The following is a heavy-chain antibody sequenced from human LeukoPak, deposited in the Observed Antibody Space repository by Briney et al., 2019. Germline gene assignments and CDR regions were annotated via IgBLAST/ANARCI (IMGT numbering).Heavy chain of an antibody. Sequence: GSSVKVSCKASGGTFSSYAISWVRQAPGQGLEWMGGIIPIFGTANYAQKFQGRVTITADESTSTAYMELSSLRSEDTAVYYCARDGEYSSSSREYYFDYWGQGTLVTVSS. D-gene: IGHD6-6*01. CDR2: IIPIFGTA. J-gene: IGHJ4*02. CDR1: GGTFSSYA. V-gene: IGHV1-69*01. CDR3: ARDGEYSSSSREYYFDY.